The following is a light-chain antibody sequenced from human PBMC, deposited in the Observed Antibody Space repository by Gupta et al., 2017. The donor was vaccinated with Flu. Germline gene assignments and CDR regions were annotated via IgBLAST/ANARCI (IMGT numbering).Light chain of an antibody. CDR2: QAS. Sequence: GDRVIVTCRASQSMSGWLAGYQQKPGKAPKLLIYQASTLESDVPSRFSGSGSGTAFTLTIHSLQPDDSAIYYCQQYHSSPMTFGGGTKVESK. V-gene: IGKV1-5*03. J-gene: IGKJ4*01. CDR1: QSMSGW. CDR3: QQYHSSPMT.